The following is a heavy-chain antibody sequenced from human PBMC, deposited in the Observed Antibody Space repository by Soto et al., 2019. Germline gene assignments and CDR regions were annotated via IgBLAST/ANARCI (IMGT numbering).Heavy chain of an antibody. Sequence: ASVKVSCKASGYTFTPYGMNWLRQAPGQGLARMGGINGDNANTHYAQKLQGRVIMTTDTSTSTAYMELRSLRSDDTAVYYCARDRAYSTSSLTWFDPWGQGTLVTVSS. CDR1: GYTFTPYG. J-gene: IGHJ5*02. CDR2: INGDNANT. D-gene: IGHD5-18*01. CDR3: ARDRAYSTSSLTWFDP. V-gene: IGHV1-18*01.